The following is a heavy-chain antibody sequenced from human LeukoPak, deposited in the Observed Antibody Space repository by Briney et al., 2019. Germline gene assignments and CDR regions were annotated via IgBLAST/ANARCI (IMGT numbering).Heavy chain of an antibody. D-gene: IGHD6-19*01. CDR2: IYYSGST. Sequence: PSQTLSLTCTVSGGSISSGDYYWSWIRQPPGKGLEWIGCIYYSGSTYYNPSLKSRVTISVDTSKNQFSLKLSSVTAADTAVYYCASRAVAGTPDYFDYWGQGTLVTVSS. J-gene: IGHJ4*02. CDR1: GGSISSGDYY. CDR3: ASRAVAGTPDYFDY. V-gene: IGHV4-30-4*01.